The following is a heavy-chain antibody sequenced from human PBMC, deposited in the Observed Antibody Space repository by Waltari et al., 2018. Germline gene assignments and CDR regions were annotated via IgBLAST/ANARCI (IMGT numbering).Heavy chain of an antibody. CDR3: ARDSGSYRFDY. Sequence: QVQLVESGGGLVKPGGSLRLSCAASGFTFSAYYMTWIRQAPGKGLEWVSYIGSRGSTILYADSVKGRFTISRDNAKNSLYLQMNSLRAEDTVVYYCARDSGSYRFDYWGQGTLVSVSS. CDR1: GFTFSAYY. CDR2: IGSRGSTI. V-gene: IGHV3-11*04. D-gene: IGHD1-26*01. J-gene: IGHJ4*02.